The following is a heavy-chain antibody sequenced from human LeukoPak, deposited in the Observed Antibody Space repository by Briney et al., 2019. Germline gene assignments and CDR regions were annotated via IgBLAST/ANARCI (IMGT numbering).Heavy chain of an antibody. CDR1: GGSISSYY. D-gene: IGHD6-19*01. Sequence: SETLSLTCTVSGGSISSYYWSWIRQPPGKGLEWIGNIYYSGSTNYNPSLKSRVTISVDTSKNQFSLKLSSVTAADTAVYYCARESSSGWSPFDYWGQGTLVTVSS. J-gene: IGHJ4*02. V-gene: IGHV4-59*01. CDR2: IYYSGST. CDR3: ARESSSGWSPFDY.